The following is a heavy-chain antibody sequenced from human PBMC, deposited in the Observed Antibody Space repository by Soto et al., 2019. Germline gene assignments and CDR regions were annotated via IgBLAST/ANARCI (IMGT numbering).Heavy chain of an antibody. Sequence: ASVKVSCKASGYTFTSYDINWVRQATGQGLEWMGWMNPNSGNTGYAQKFQGRVTMTRNTSISTAYMELSSLRSEDTAVYYCARCITIFRVVISRLGYWGQGTLVTVSS. CDR2: MNPNSGNT. J-gene: IGHJ4*02. D-gene: IGHD3-3*01. CDR3: ARCITIFRVVISRLGY. V-gene: IGHV1-8*01. CDR1: GYTFTSYD.